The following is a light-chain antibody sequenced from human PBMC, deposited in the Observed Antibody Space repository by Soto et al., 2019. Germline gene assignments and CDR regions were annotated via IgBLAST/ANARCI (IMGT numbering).Light chain of an antibody. CDR2: EVS. CDR1: SSDVGTYNY. Sequence: QSALTQPASVSGSPGQSITISCTATSSDVGTYNYVSWYQHHPGKAPKLIIYEVSNRPSGASNRFSGSKSGSTASLTISGLQAEDEADYHCTSYTRDTALVFGTGTKVTVL. V-gene: IGLV2-14*01. CDR3: TSYTRDTALV. J-gene: IGLJ1*01.